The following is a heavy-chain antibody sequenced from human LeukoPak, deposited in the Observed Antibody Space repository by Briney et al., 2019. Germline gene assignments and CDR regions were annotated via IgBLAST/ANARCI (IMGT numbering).Heavy chain of an antibody. CDR3: ARDLGLAVAGTSRGLAPNWFDP. J-gene: IGHJ5*02. V-gene: IGHV1-2*06. Sequence: ASVKVSCKASGYTFTGYYMHWVRQAPGQGLEWMGRINPSSGGTNYAQKFQGRVTMTRDTSISTAYMEPSRLRSDDTAVYYCARDLGLAVAGTSRGLAPNWFDPWGQGTLVTVSS. CDR2: INPSSGGT. CDR1: GYTFTGYY. D-gene: IGHD6-19*01.